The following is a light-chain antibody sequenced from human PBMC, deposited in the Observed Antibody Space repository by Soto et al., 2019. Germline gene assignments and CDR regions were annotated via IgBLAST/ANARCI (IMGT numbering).Light chain of an antibody. CDR3: QAWDTSTGVV. CDR2: QDF. CDR1: KLGDRF. V-gene: IGLV3-1*01. J-gene: IGLJ7*01. Sequence: SYELTQPPSVSVSPGQTATITCSGDKLGDRFACWYQQKSGQSPVMVIFQDFKRPSGIPERFSGSNSGNTATLTISGTQAMDEADYYCQAWDTSTGVVFGGGTQLTVL.